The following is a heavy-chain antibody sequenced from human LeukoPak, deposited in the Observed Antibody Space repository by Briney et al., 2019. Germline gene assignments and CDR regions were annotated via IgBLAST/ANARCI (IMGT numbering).Heavy chain of an antibody. V-gene: IGHV3-21*01. CDR2: ISSSSNYI. CDR3: ARDRKGYCSSTSCYGYYYYYMDV. D-gene: IGHD2-2*01. Sequence: GGSLRLSCAASGFTFSSYSMNGVRQAPGKGLEWVLSISSSSNYIYYADSVKGRFTIYRDNAKTSLYLQMNRLRAEDTAVYYYARDRKGYCSSTSCYGYYYYYMDVWGKGTTVTVSS. J-gene: IGHJ6*03. CDR1: GFTFSSYS.